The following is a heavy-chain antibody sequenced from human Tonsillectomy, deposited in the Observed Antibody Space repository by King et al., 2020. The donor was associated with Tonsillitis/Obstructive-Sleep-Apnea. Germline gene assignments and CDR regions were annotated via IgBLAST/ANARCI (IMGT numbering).Heavy chain of an antibody. V-gene: IGHV3-15*01. CDR3: TTVRFPDP. Sequence: QLVQSGGGLVKPGGSLRLSCAASGFTFSNAWMSWVRQAPGKGLEWVGRIKSKTDGGPTDYAAPVKGRFTISRDDSKNTLYLQMNSLKTEDTAVYYCTTVRFPDPWGQGTLVTVSS. CDR2: IKSKTDGGPT. J-gene: IGHJ5*02. D-gene: IGHD3-3*01. CDR1: GFTFSNAW.